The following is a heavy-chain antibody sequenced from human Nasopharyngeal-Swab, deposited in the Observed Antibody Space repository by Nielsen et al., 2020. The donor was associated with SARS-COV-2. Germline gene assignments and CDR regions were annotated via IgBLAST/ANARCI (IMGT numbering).Heavy chain of an antibody. CDR2: IKSDGSST. Sequence: GGSLRLFCAASGFTFSSYWMHWVRQAPGKGLVWVARIKSDGSSTSYADSVKGRFTISRDNAKNTLYLQMNSLRAEDTAVYYCARAYYFDSWGQGTLVTVSS. V-gene: IGHV3-74*01. CDR1: GFTFSSYW. J-gene: IGHJ4*02. CDR3: ARAYYFDS.